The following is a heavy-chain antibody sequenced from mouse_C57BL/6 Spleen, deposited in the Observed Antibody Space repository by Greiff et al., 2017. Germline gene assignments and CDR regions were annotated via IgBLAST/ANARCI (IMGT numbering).Heavy chain of an antibody. V-gene: IGHV1-72*01. J-gene: IGHJ4*01. CDR1: GYTFTSYW. CDR2: IDPDSGGT. CDR3: AAGYAMDY. Sequence: QVQLQQPGAELVKPGASVKLSCKASGYTFTSYWMHWVKQRPGRGLEWIGRIDPDSGGTKYNEKFKSKATLTVDTPTSTAYMQLSSLTAEDAAVFYCAAGYAMDYWGQGTSVTVSS.